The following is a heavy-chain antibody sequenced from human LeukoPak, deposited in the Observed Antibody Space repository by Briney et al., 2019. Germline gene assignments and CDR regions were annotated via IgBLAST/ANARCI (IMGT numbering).Heavy chain of an antibody. J-gene: IGHJ5*02. D-gene: IGHD3-10*01. CDR2: INPSGGST. Sequence: ASVKVSCKASGYTFTSYYMHWVRQAPGPGLEWMGIINPSGGSTSYAQKFQGRVTMTRDTSTSTVYMELSSLRSEDTAVYYCARAITMVRGVIWWFDPWGQGTLVTVSS. V-gene: IGHV1-46*01. CDR1: GYTFTSYY. CDR3: ARAITMVRGVIWWFDP.